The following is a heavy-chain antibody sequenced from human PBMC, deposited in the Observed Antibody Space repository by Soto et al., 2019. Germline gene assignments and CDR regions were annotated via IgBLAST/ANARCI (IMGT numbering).Heavy chain of an antibody. CDR1: GGSISSSSYY. J-gene: IGHJ4*02. CDR3: ARRWLPYYFDY. Sequence: PEETLSLTCTVSGGSISSSSYYWGWIRQPPGKGLEWIGSIYYSGSTYYNPSLKSRVTISVDTSKNQFSLKLSSVTAADTAVYYCARRWLPYYFDYWGQGTLVTVSS. CDR2: IYYSGST. V-gene: IGHV4-39*01. D-gene: IGHD5-12*01.